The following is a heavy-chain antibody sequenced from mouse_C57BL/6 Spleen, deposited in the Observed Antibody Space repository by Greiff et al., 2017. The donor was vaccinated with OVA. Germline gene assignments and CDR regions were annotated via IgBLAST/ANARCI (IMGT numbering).Heavy chain of an antibody. CDR3: ARHEEEKSYYYGIPAWFAY. CDR2: FYPGSGSI. V-gene: IGHV1-62-2*01. CDR1: GYTFTEYT. J-gene: IGHJ3*01. D-gene: IGHD1-1*01. Sequence: VQLQQSGAELVKPGASVKLSCKASGYTFTEYTIHWVKQRSGQGLEWIGWFYPGSGSIKYNEKFKDKATLTADKSSSTVYMELSRLTSEDSAVYFCARHEEEKSYYYGIPAWFAYWGQGTLVTVSA.